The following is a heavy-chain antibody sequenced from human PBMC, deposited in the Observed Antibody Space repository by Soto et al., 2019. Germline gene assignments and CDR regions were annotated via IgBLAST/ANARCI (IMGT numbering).Heavy chain of an antibody. CDR2: IYYSGST. D-gene: IGHD1-1*01. CDR3: ARHGRRDGQQRRAFDI. J-gene: IGHJ3*02. V-gene: IGHV4-31*03. CDR1: GGSISSGGYY. Sequence: TLSLTCTVSGGSISSGGYYWSWIRQHPGKGLEWIGYIYYSGSTYYNPSLKSRVTISVDTSKNQFSLKLSSVTAADTAAYYCARHGRRDGQQRRAFDIWGEGTMVIVSS.